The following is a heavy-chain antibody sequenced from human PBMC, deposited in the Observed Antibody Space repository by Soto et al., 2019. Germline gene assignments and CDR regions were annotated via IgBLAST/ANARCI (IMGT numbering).Heavy chain of an antibody. V-gene: IGHV3-30*18. Sequence: GGSLRLSCAASGFTFSSYGMHWVRQAPGKGLEWVAVISYDGSNKYYADSVKGRFTISRDNSKNTLHLQMNSLRAEDTAVYYCAKDVVVGATTGLGDYYYYYGMDVWGQGTTVTVSS. CDR2: ISYDGSNK. J-gene: IGHJ6*02. D-gene: IGHD1-26*01. CDR1: GFTFSSYG. CDR3: AKDVVVGATTGLGDYYYYYGMDV.